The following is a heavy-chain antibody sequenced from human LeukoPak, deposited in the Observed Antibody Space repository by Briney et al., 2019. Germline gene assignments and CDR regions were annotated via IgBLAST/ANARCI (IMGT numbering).Heavy chain of an antibody. D-gene: IGHD4-23*01. CDR1: GGTFSSYA. Sequence: GASVKVSCKASGGTFSSYAISWVRQAPGQGLEWMGGSIPIFGTANYAQKFQGRVTITADESTSTAYMELSSLRSEDTAVYYCARTTMGRFYYYGMDVWGQGTTVTVSS. CDR3: ARTTMGRFYYYGMDV. CDR2: SIPIFGTA. V-gene: IGHV1-69*13. J-gene: IGHJ6*02.